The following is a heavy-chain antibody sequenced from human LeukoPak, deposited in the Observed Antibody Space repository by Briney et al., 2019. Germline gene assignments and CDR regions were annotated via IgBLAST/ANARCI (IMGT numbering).Heavy chain of an antibody. V-gene: IGHV4-34*01. J-gene: IGHJ4*02. CDR1: GGSFSGYY. Sequence: SETLSLTCDVYGGSFSGYYWSWIRQPPGKGLEWIGEINHSGSTNYNPSLKSRVTISVDTSKNQFSLKLSSVTAADTAVYYCARSGITMVRGVRYFDYWGQGTLVTVSS. CDR3: ARSGITMVRGVRYFDY. D-gene: IGHD3-10*01. CDR2: INHSGST.